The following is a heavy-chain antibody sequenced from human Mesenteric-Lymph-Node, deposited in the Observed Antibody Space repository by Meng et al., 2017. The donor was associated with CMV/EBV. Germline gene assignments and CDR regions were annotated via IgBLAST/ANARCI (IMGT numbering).Heavy chain of an antibody. V-gene: IGHV3-11*04. Sequence: GGSLRLSCAASGFTFSDYYMSWIRQAPGKGLEWVAYISNDLTTTSEIYYANSVKGRFTISRDNAKNSLYLEMNSLRAEDTAVYYCARSHFIFGAGRDVWGQGTTVTVSS. CDR3: ARSHFIFGAGRDV. D-gene: IGHD3-3*02. CDR2: ISNDLTTTSEI. J-gene: IGHJ6*02. CDR1: GFTFSDYY.